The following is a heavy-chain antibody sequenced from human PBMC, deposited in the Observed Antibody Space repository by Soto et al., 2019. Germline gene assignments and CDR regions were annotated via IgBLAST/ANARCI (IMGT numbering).Heavy chain of an antibody. CDR1: GYSITTGYS. D-gene: IGHD2-8*02. CDR2: ISHSGST. Sequence: PSETLSLTCAVSGYSITTGYSWDWIRQPPGKGLEWIGTISHSGSTNYNPSPKSRLTMSLDTSKNQFSLKLRSVTAADTAVYYCARESTGGNFDFDIWGQGTMVTVSS. J-gene: IGHJ3*02. CDR3: ARESTGGNFDFDI. V-gene: IGHV4-38-2*01.